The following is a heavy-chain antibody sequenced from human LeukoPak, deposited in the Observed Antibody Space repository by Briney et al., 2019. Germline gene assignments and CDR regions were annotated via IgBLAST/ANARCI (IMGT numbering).Heavy chain of an antibody. Sequence: GGSLRLSCAASGFTFSSHAMHWVRQAPGKGLEWVAFVSYDGRINSYADFVKGRFTISRDNSKNTLYLQMNTLRREDTAVYFCARDLSRTYTVDYWGQGTLVTVPS. D-gene: IGHD2-2*02. CDR2: VSYDGRIN. CDR3: ARDLSRTYTVDY. J-gene: IGHJ4*02. V-gene: IGHV3-30*04. CDR1: GFTFSSHA.